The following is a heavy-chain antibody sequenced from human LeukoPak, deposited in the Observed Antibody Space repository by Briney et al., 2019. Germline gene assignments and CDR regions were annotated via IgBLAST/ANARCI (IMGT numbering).Heavy chain of an antibody. CDR1: GFTFSSYS. J-gene: IGHJ6*02. D-gene: IGHD2-2*01. CDR3: ARDGLEETSCYWDCSSERSDYYYYYGMDV. Sequence: KAGGSLRLSCAASGFTFSSYSMNWVRQAPGKGLEWVSSISSSSSYIYYADSVKGRFTISRDNSKNTLYLQMGSLRAEDMAVYYCARDGLEETSCYWDCSSERSDYYYYYGMDVWGQGTTVTVSS. V-gene: IGHV3-21*01. CDR2: ISSSSSYI.